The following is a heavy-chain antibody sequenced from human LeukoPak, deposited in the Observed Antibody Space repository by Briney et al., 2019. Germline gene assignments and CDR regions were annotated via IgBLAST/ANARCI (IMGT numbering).Heavy chain of an antibody. D-gene: IGHD3-10*01. Sequence: PGGSLRLSCAASGFTFDDYAMHWVRQAPGRGLEWVSGISWNSGSIGYADSVKGRFTISRDNAKNSLYLQMNSLRAEDTAVYYCARDLQSGGYWGQGTLVTVSS. CDR3: ARDLQSGGY. CDR2: ISWNSGSI. V-gene: IGHV3-9*01. CDR1: GFTFDDYA. J-gene: IGHJ4*02.